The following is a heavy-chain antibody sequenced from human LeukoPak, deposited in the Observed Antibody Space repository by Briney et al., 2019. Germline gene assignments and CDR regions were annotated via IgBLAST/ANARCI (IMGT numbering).Heavy chain of an antibody. Sequence: LRLSCAASGFAFTNYEMNWVRQPPGKGLKWIGEINQSGSTNYNPSFKSRVTISVDTSKNQFSLKLSSVTAADTAVYYCARLSVYHDILTGYRRSYWYFDLWGRGTLVTVSS. J-gene: IGHJ2*01. CDR2: INQSGST. CDR3: ARLSVYHDILTGYRRSYWYFDL. CDR1: GFAFTNYE. V-gene: IGHV4-34*01. D-gene: IGHD3-9*01.